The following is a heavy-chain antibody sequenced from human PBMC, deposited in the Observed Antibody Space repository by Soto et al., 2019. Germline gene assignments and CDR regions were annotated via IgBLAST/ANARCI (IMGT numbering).Heavy chain of an antibody. V-gene: IGHV3-7*05. CDR3: ASSMGRGGNDY. J-gene: IGHJ4*02. CDR1: GFTFSDYW. D-gene: IGHD3-10*01. CDR2: IKTDGSEK. Sequence: EVQLVESGGGLVQPGGSLRLSRAASGFTFSDYWMSWVRQAPGKGLECVANIKTDGSEKYYVDPVKGRFTISRDNAKNSLYLPMNRLRAEDTAVYYCASSMGRGGNDYWGQGTLVAVSS.